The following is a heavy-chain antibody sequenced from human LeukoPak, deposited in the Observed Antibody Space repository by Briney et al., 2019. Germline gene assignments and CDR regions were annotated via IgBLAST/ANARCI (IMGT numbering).Heavy chain of an antibody. Sequence: SETLSLTCAVYGGSFSGYYWSWIRQPPGKGLEWSGEINHSGSTNYNPSLKSRVTISVDTSKNQFSLKLSSVTAADTAVYYCARHGGGSHVSKDFDYWGQGTLVTVSS. V-gene: IGHV4-34*01. J-gene: IGHJ4*02. CDR1: GGSFSGYY. CDR2: INHSGST. D-gene: IGHD3-16*01. CDR3: ARHGGGSHVSKDFDY.